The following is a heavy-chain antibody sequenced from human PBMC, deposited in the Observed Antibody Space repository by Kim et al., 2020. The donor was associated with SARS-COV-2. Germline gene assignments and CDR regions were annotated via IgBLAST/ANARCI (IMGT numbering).Heavy chain of an antibody. V-gene: IGHV4-59*08. CDR3: ARRWGREVDV. D-gene: IGHD3-16*01. CDR1: GGYISDYY. J-gene: IGHJ6*02. Sequence: SETLSLTCTVSGGYISDYYWSWIRQPPGKGLEWIGYIYYSGSSGSTNYNPSLKGRVTISVDTSKNQFSLKLSSVTAADTAVYYCARRWGREVDVWGQGTTVTVAS. CDR2: IYYSGSSGST.